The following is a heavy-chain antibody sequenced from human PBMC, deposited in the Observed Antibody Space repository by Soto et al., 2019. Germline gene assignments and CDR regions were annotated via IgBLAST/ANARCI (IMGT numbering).Heavy chain of an antibody. CDR1: GGSISSYY. CDR3: ATRLTVFALLIPPFDP. CDR2: IYYSGST. V-gene: IGHV4-59*03. J-gene: IGHJ5*02. D-gene: IGHD3-3*01. Sequence: SETLSLTCTVSGGSISSYYWGWIRQPPGKGLKWIGYIYYSGSTNYSPSLKGRVTISVDTSKNQFSLRLSSVTAADTAIYYCATRLTVFALLIPPFDPWGQGTQVTVSS.